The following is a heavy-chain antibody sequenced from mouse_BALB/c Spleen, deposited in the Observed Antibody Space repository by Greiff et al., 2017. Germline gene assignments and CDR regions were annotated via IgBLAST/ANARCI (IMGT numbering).Heavy chain of an antibody. J-gene: IGHJ4*01. CDR1: GDSITSGY. CDR2: ISYSGST. Sequence: VQLKESGPSLVKPSQTLSLTCSVTGDSITSGYWNWIRKFPGNKLEYMGYISYSGSTYYNPSLKSRISITRDTSKNQYYLQLNSVTTEDTATYYCARWDPTYDGYAMDYWGQGTSVTVSS. D-gene: IGHD2-12*01. CDR3: ARWDPTYDGYAMDY. V-gene: IGHV3-8*02.